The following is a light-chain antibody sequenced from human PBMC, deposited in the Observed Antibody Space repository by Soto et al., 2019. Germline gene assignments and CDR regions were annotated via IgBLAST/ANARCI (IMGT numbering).Light chain of an antibody. Sequence: QSALTQPASVSGSPGQSITISCTGTARDVGVYNYVSWYQQHPGKAPKLMIYEVSNRPSGISDRFSGSKSGTVASLTISGLQAEDEADYYCSSYTAYTTLWVFGGGTKLTVL. J-gene: IGLJ3*02. CDR1: ARDVGVYNY. CDR2: EVS. CDR3: SSYTAYTTLWV. V-gene: IGLV2-14*01.